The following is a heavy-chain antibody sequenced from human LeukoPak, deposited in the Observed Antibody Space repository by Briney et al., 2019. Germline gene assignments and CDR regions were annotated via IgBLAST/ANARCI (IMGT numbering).Heavy chain of an antibody. CDR1: GFTFSSYS. D-gene: IGHD6-19*01. Sequence: GGSLRLSCAASGFTFSSYSMNWVRQAPGKGLEWVSSISSSSSYIYYADPVKGRFTISRDNAKNSLYLQMNSLSAEDTAVYSCARDLTVAGFLNWFDPWGQGTLVTVSS. CDR3: ARDLTVAGFLNWFDP. CDR2: ISSSSSYI. J-gene: IGHJ5*02. V-gene: IGHV3-21*01.